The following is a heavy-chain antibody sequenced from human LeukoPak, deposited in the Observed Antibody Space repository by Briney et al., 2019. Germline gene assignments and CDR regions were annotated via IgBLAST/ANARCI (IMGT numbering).Heavy chain of an antibody. V-gene: IGHV3-21*01. J-gene: IGHJ3*02. CDR3: ARLLVVPAAMSEVNAFDI. Sequence: PGGSLTLSCAASGFTFSSYSMNWVRQAPGKGLEWVSSISSSSSFIYYADSVKGRFTISRDNAKNSLYLQMNSLRAEDTAVYHCARLLVVPAAMSEVNAFDIWGQGTMVTVSS. D-gene: IGHD2-2*01. CDR2: ISSSSSFI. CDR1: GFTFSSYS.